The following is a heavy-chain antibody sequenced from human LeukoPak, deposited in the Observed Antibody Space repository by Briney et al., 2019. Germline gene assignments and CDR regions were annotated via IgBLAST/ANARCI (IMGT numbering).Heavy chain of an antibody. J-gene: IGHJ4*02. CDR2: IYYSGST. CDR3: ASRDSSGYFIFDY. Sequence: SETLSLTCTVSGGSISSSSYYWGWIRQPRGKGLEWIGSIYYSGSTYYNPSLKSRVTISVDTSKNQFSLKLSSVTAADTAVYYCASRDSSGYFIFDYWGQGTLVTVSS. V-gene: IGHV4-39*07. D-gene: IGHD3-22*01. CDR1: GGSISSSSYY.